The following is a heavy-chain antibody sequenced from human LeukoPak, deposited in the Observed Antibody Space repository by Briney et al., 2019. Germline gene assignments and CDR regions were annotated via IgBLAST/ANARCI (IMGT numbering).Heavy chain of an antibody. V-gene: IGHV3-7*02. Sequence: GGSLRLSCAASGFTFSEYWMTWVRQAPGKGLEWVASIKEDGSEKYYVDSVKGRCTISRDNAKNTLYLQMNSLRAEDTAVYYCVRLDGDYAFDIWGQGTMVTVSS. CDR2: IKEDGSEK. J-gene: IGHJ3*02. CDR1: GFTFSEYW. CDR3: VRLDGDYAFDI. D-gene: IGHD4-17*01.